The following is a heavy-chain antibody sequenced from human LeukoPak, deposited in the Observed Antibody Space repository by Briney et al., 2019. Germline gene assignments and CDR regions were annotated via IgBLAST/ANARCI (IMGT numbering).Heavy chain of an antibody. Sequence: ASVKVSCKASGYTFTSYGISWVRQAPGQGLEWMGWISAYNGNTNYAQKLQGRVTMTTDTSTSTAYMELRSLRADDTAVYYCARDQCCRVAGTGYYYGMDVWGQGTTVTVSS. J-gene: IGHJ6*02. CDR3: ARDQCCRVAGTGYYYGMDV. V-gene: IGHV1-18*01. D-gene: IGHD6-19*01. CDR2: ISAYNGNT. CDR1: GYTFTSYG.